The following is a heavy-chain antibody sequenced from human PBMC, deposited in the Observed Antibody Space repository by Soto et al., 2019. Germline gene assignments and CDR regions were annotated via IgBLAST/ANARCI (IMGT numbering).Heavy chain of an antibody. CDR3: VKGNWRSGSGSYYNVVMYYYCMDV. V-gene: IGHV3-64D*08. CDR1: GFTFSSYA. J-gene: IGHJ6*02. Sequence: PGGSLRLSCSASGFTFSSYAMHWVRQAPGKGLEYVSAISSNGGGTYYADSVKGRFTISRDNSKNTLYLQMSSLRAEDTAVYYCVKGNWRSGSGSYYNVVMYYYCMDVWGQGTTVTVSS. CDR2: ISSNGGGT. D-gene: IGHD3-10*01.